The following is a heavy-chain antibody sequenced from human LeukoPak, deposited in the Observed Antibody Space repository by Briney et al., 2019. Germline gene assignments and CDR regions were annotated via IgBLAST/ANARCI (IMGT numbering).Heavy chain of an antibody. CDR1: GFTFSSYS. Sequence: PGGSLRLSCAASGFTFSSYSMNWVRQAPGKGLGWVSPISSSSSYIYYADSVKGRFTISRDNAKNSLYLQMNSLRAEDTAVYYCARVKAKGIAVANAFDIWGQGTMVTVSS. J-gene: IGHJ3*02. V-gene: IGHV3-21*01. CDR3: ARVKAKGIAVANAFDI. CDR2: ISSSSSYI. D-gene: IGHD6-19*01.